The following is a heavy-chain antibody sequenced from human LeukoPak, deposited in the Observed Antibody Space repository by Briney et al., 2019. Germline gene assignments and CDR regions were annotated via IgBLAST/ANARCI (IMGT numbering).Heavy chain of an antibody. Sequence: SETLSLTCTVSGDSLSSSSYYWGWIRQPPGKGLEWIGSIYYSGSTYYNPSLKSRVTISVDTSKNQFSLKLNSVTAADTAVYYCARHTKWLLLRRKGYFDYWGQGTLVTVSS. CDR3: ARHTKWLLLRRKGYFDY. D-gene: IGHD3-22*01. V-gene: IGHV4-39*01. CDR2: IYYSGST. CDR1: GDSLSSSSYY. J-gene: IGHJ4*02.